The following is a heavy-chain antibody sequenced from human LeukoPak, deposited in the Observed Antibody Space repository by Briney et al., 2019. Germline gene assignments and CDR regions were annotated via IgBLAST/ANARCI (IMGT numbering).Heavy chain of an antibody. V-gene: IGHV4-59*01. J-gene: IGHJ6*03. Sequence: SETLSLTCTVSGGSISGYHWSWIRQPPGKGLEWLGYIYYSGSSNYNPSLKSRVTMSADTSKNQFSLKLSSVTAADTAVYYCARVPRSYYYYYYMDVWGKGTTVTVSS. CDR1: GGSISGYH. CDR2: IYYSGSS. CDR3: ARVPRSYYYYYYMDV.